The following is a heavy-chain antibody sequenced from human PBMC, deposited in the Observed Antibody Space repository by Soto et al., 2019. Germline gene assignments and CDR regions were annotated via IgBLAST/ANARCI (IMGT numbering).Heavy chain of an antibody. CDR2: ISAYNCNT. CDR3: ARSGIILYGMDV. D-gene: IGHD3-16*01. V-gene: IGHV1-18*01. J-gene: IGHJ6*02. Sequence: ASAEVSCKASGYTFASSGIISVRQAPGQGLEWMGWISAYNCNTNYAQKLQGRVTMTADTSTSTAYMELRSLRSDDTAVYYCARSGIILYGMDVWGQVTTVTVSS. CDR1: GYTFASSG.